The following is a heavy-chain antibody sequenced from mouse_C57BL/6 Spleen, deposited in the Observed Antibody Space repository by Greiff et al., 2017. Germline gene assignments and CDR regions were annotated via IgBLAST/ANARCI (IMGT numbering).Heavy chain of an antibody. V-gene: IGHV1-82*01. D-gene: IGHD3-2*02. Sequence: QVQLQQSGPELVKPGASVKISCKASGYAFSSSWMNWVKQRPGKGLEWIGRIYPGDGDTNYNGKFKGKATLTADKSSSTAYMQLSSLTSEDSAVYFWARSLDSSGYVWYFDYWGQGTTLTVSS. CDR1: GYAFSSSW. J-gene: IGHJ2*01. CDR2: IYPGDGDT. CDR3: ARSLDSSGYVWYFDY.